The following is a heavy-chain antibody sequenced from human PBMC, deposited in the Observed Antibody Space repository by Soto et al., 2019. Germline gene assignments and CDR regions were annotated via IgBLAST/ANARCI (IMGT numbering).Heavy chain of an antibody. CDR2: IIPIFGTA. V-gene: IGHV1-69*13. CDR1: GGTFSSYA. CDR3: AREPTVTTGIYYYYGMDV. Sequence: SVKVSCKASGGTFSSYAISWVRQAPGQGLEWMGGIIPIFGTANYAQRFQGRVTITADESTSTAYMELSSLRSEDTAVYYCAREPTVTTGIYYYYGMDVWGQGTTVTVSS. J-gene: IGHJ6*02. D-gene: IGHD4-17*01.